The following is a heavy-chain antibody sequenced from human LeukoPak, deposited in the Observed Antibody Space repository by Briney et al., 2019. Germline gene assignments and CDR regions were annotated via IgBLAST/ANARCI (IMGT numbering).Heavy chain of an antibody. CDR1: GGXISSSSYY. V-gene: IGHV4-39*01. CDR3: ASHAYYDSSGPNCDAFDI. J-gene: IGHJ3*02. D-gene: IGHD3-22*01. Sequence: SETLSLTCTVSGGXISSSSYYWGWIRQPPGKGLQWLGCIYYSGSTYYNPSLKSRVTISVDTSKNQFSLKLSSVTAADTAVYYCASHAYYDSSGPNCDAFDIWGQGTMVTVSS. CDR2: IYYSGST.